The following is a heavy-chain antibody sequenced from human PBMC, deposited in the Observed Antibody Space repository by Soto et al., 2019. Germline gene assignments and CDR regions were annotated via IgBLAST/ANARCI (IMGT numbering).Heavy chain of an antibody. V-gene: IGHV1-18*01. CDR3: SRGGSSWQPPEDY. J-gene: IGHJ4*02. CDR1: GFTFTSYG. D-gene: IGHD6-13*01. CDR2: VSAYNGNT. Sequence: QVQLVQSGAEVKKPGASMKVSCKASGFTFTSYGISWVRQAPGQGLEWMGWVSAYNGNTHYAQKLQGRVTMTTDTSTTTAYMELRGRSSDDTAVYYCSRGGSSWQPPEDYWGQGTLVTVSS.